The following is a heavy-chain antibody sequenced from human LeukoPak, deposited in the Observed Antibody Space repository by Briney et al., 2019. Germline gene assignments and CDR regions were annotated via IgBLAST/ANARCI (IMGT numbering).Heavy chain of an antibody. CDR2: IYYCGST. CDR3: ARTKNNWNSRKVSFDYYMDV. D-gene: IGHD1-7*01. V-gene: IGHV4-59*11. J-gene: IGHJ6*03. CDR1: GGSISSHY. Sequence: SETLSLTCTVSGGSISSHYWSWIRQPPGKGLEWMGYIYYCGSTKYNPSLKSRVTISVDTSKNQFSLKLSSVTTADTAVDYCARTKNNWNSRKVSFDYYMDVWGKGTTVSVSS.